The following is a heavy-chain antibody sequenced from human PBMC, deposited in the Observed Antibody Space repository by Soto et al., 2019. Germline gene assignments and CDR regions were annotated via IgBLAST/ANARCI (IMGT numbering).Heavy chain of an antibody. Sequence: GGSLRLSCAASGFTFSSYAMSWVRQAPGKGLEWVSAISGSGGSTYYADSVKGRFTISRDNSKNTLYLQMNSLRAEDTAVYYCAKDLARGGQLVLFRQLYGMDVWGQGTTVTVSS. CDR3: AKDLARGGQLVLFRQLYGMDV. CDR1: GFTFSSYA. J-gene: IGHJ6*02. D-gene: IGHD6-13*01. CDR2: ISGSGGST. V-gene: IGHV3-23*01.